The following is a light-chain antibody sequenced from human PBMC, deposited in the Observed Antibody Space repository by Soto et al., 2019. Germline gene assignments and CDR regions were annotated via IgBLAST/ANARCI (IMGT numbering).Light chain of an antibody. J-gene: IGKJ5*01. CDR2: MSS. CDR1: QSLLHSNGYKY. V-gene: IGKV2-28*01. CDR3: MQALRTPYT. Sequence: DTVMTQSPFSLPVTPGEPASISCRSSQSLLHSNGYKYLDWYLQKPGQSPQLLIYMSSNQASGVPDRFSGRGSGTDFTLKISRVEAEDVGVYYCMQALRTPYTFGQGTRLEIK.